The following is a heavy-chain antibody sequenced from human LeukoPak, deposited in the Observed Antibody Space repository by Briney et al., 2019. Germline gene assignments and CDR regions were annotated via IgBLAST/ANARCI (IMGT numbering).Heavy chain of an antibody. J-gene: IGHJ4*02. D-gene: IGHD3-22*01. CDR3: AREDYDSSGYYSGIDY. CDR2: IYSGGST. CDR1: GFTVSNTY. Sequence: GGSLRLSCAASGFTVSNTYMSWVRQAPGKGLEWVSLIYSGGSTYYADSVKGRFTISRDNSKNTLYLQMNSLRAEDTAVYYCAREDYDSSGYYSGIDYWGQGTLVTVSS. V-gene: IGHV3-53*01.